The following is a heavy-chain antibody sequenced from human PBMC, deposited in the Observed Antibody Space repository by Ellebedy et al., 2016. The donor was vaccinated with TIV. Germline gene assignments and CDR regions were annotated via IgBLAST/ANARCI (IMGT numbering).Heavy chain of an antibody. CDR3: AKDLSYSTDYPAY. CDR2: ISYDGRNK. V-gene: IGHV3-30*18. J-gene: IGHJ4*02. Sequence: GESLKISCAPSGFSFSSFGMHWVRQAPGKGLEWVAFISYDGRNKYYGDSVKGRFTISRDNSKNTLFLQMNSLRTEDTAIFYCAKDLSYSTDYPAYWGQGTLVTVSS. D-gene: IGHD2/OR15-2a*01. CDR1: GFSFSSFG.